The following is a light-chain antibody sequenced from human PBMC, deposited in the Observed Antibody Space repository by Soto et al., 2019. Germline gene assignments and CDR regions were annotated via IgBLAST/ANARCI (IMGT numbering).Light chain of an antibody. J-gene: IGKJ1*01. CDR3: QQYYSTPPWT. Sequence: DIVMTQSPDSLAVSLGERATINCKCSQSVLYSSNNKNYLAWYQQKPGQPPKLLIYWASTRESGVPDRFSGSGSGTDFTLTISSLQAEDVAVYYCQQYYSTPPWTCGQGTKVDIK. CDR2: WAS. CDR1: QSVLYSSNNKNY. V-gene: IGKV4-1*01.